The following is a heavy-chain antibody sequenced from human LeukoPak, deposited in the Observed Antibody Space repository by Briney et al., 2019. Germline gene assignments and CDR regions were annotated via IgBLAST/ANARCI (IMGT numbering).Heavy chain of an antibody. CDR1: GYTFTSYD. Sequence: ASVKVSCKASGYTFTSYDINWVRQATGQGLEWMGWMNPNSGNTGYAQKFRGRVTMTRNTSISTAYMELSSLRSEDTAVYYCARGNLRSRLTGYYNCLGYWGQGTLVTVSS. J-gene: IGHJ4*02. D-gene: IGHD3-9*01. V-gene: IGHV1-8*01. CDR2: MNPNSGNT. CDR3: ARGNLRSRLTGYYNCLGY.